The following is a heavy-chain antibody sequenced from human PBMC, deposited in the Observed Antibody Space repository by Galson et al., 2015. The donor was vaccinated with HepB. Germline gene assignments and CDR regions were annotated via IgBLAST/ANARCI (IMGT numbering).Heavy chain of an antibody. J-gene: IGHJ6*03. CDR1: GGSISSGSYY. CDR2: IYTSGST. CDR3: ARGVRDLYYYYYYMDV. Sequence: TLSLTCTVSGGSISSGSYYWSWIRQPAGKGLEWIGRIYTSGSTNYNPSLKSRVTMSVDTSKNQFSLKLSSVTAADTAVYYCARGVRDLYYYYYYMDVWGKGTTVTVSS. D-gene: IGHD3-3*01. V-gene: IGHV4-61*02.